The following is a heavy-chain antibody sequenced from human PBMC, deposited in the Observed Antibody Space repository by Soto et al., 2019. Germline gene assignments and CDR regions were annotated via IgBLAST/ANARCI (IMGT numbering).Heavy chain of an antibody. CDR1: GFTFSNFA. D-gene: IGHD1-1*01. Sequence: GGSLRLSCAASGFTFSNFAMCWVRQAPGKGLEWVSALSGSGGHTYYADSVKGRFTISRDNSKNSLYLQMNSLTAEDTAIYYCAKYVGLEFLDYFNFWGQGTLVTVSS. V-gene: IGHV3-23*01. CDR2: LSGSGGHT. J-gene: IGHJ4*02. CDR3: AKYVGLEFLDYFNF.